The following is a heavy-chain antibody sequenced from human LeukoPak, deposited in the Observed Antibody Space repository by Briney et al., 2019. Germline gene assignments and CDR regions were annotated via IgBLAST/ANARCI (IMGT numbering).Heavy chain of an antibody. CDR3: ATGARFGELFFDY. V-gene: IGHV4-39*01. D-gene: IGHD3-10*01. J-gene: IGHJ4*02. CDR2: SYYSGST. CDR1: GGSISSGSYY. Sequence: PSETLSLTCSVSGGSISSGSYYWGWIRQPPGKGLEWIVSSYYSGSTYYNPALGSLVTISVDTSKNLFSLKLSSVTAAQAACYFSATGARFGELFFDYWGQGTLLTVSS.